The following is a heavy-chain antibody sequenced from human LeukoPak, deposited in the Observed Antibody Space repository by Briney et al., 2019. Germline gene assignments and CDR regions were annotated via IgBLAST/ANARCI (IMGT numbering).Heavy chain of an antibody. CDR3: ARGPYTHYDSSGDYYNWFDP. J-gene: IGHJ5*02. CDR2: INPSGGST. V-gene: IGHV1-46*01. CDR1: GYTFTSYY. D-gene: IGHD3-22*01. Sequence: ASVKVSCKASGYTFTSYYMHWVRQAPGRGLEWMGIINPSGGSTSYAQKFQGRVTITMNTSISTAYMELSSLTSEDTAVYYCARGPYTHYDSSGDYYNWFDPWGQGTLVTVSS.